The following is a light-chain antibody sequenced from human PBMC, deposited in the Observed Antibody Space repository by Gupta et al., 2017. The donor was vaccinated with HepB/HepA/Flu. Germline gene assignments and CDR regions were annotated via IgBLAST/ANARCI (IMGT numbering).Light chain of an antibody. Sequence: DIQMPQSPSTLSASVGDRVTITCRASQSIGTWLAWFQQKPGKAPKLLMYKASSLESGVPSRFSGSGSGTEFTLTISSLQPDDLATYYCQQYNSFSTFGQGTKVEIK. J-gene: IGKJ1*01. V-gene: IGKV1-5*03. CDR1: QSIGTW. CDR2: KAS. CDR3: QQYNSFST.